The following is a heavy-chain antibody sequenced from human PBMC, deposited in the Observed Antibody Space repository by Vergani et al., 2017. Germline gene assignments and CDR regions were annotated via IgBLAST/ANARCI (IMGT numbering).Heavy chain of an antibody. V-gene: IGHV3-48*04. CDR1: GFTFSSYS. J-gene: IGHJ3*02. D-gene: IGHD4-17*01. CDR2: ISSSSSTI. CDR3: ATSTVTTARNAFDI. Sequence: VQLVESGGGVVQPGGSLRLSCAASGFTFSSYSMNWVRQAPGKGLEWVSYISSSSSTIYYADSVKGRFTISRDNAKNSLYLQMNSLRAEDTAVYYCATSTVTTARNAFDIWGQGTMVTVSS.